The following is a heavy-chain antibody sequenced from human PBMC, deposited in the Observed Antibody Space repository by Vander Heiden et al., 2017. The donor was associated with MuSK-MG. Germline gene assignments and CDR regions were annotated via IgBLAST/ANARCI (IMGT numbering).Heavy chain of an antibody. V-gene: IGHV3-20*04. CDR2: INWNGGNT. Sequence: EVQMVESGGDLVRPGGSLRLSCAASGFTFDDYGMSWVRQAPGKGLEWVSGINWNGGNTKDADSVKGRFTISRDNAKNSLYLKMKSLRAEDTALYYCAREKSNYFDYWGQGTMVTVYS. CDR3: AREKSNYFDY. J-gene: IGHJ4*02. CDR1: GFTFDDYG.